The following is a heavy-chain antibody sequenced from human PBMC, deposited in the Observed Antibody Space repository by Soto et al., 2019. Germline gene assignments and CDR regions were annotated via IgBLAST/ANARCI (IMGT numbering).Heavy chain of an antibody. V-gene: IGHV3-11*05. CDR3: AREDYYDGSGYYSY. Sequence: QVQLVESGGGLVKPGGSLRLSCAASGFTCSDYYMSWIRQAPGKGLEWISYISSSSDYTNYADSVKGRFTISRDNAKNSLYLQMNSLRAEDTAVYYCAREDYYDGSGYYSYWGQGTLVSVSS. CDR1: GFTCSDYY. J-gene: IGHJ4*02. D-gene: IGHD3-22*01. CDR2: ISSSSDYT.